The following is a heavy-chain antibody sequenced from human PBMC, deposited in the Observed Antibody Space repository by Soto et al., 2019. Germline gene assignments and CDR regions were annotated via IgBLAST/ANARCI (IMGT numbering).Heavy chain of an antibody. V-gene: IGHV1-8*01. J-gene: IGHJ6*02. CDR2: MNPNSGNT. CDR3: ARERTGTTSMDV. D-gene: IGHD1-1*01. CDR1: GYTITSYD. Sequence: QVQLVQSGAEVKKPGASVKVSCKASGYTITSYDINWVRQATGQGLEWMGWMNPNSGNTGYAQKFRGRVTMTRNTSISTAYMELSSLRSEDTAVYYCARERTGTTSMDVWGQGTTVTVSS.